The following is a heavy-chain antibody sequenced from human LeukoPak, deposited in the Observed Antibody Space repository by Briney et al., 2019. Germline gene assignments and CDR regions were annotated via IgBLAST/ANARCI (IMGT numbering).Heavy chain of an antibody. V-gene: IGHV3-7*01. Sequence: GGSLRLSCEGSGFSFSSYWMTWVRQLPGKGPEWVANIRQDESERYFADSVKGRFTISRDNAKNSLYLQMTSLRAEDTAVYFCARFKLSSGYHPFDYWGQGTLVTVST. CDR1: GFSFSSYW. CDR3: ARFKLSSGYHPFDY. J-gene: IGHJ4*02. CDR2: IRQDESER. D-gene: IGHD5-12*01.